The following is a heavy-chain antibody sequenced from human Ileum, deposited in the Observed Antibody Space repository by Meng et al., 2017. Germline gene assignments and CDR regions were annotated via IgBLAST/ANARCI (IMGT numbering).Heavy chain of an antibody. Sequence: EAQLVESGGGLAPSGGSLRLSCTASGFSFTDHWMHWVRQGPGKGPVWVSRIDPDGSDPTYADSVKGRFSISRDNAKNTVYLQMNSLRAEDSALYYCTNDRLNHWGQGALVTVSS. V-gene: IGHV3-74*03. D-gene: IGHD1-1*01. CDR3: TNDRLNH. CDR2: IDPDGSDP. J-gene: IGHJ1*01. CDR1: GFSFTDHW.